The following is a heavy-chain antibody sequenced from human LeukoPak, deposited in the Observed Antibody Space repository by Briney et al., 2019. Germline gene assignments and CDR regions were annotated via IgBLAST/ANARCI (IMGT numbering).Heavy chain of an antibody. CDR1: RFTFTSYG. J-gene: IGHJ4*03. CDR3: ARESTMVRGARIAY. Sequence: GRSLRLSCAASRFTFTSYGPHGVRQAPGKGLEGVAVICYDGSNKDYTDSVKGRFTISRDTSKNTLYLQMNSLRGEDKAVYYCARESTMVRGARIAYRGQGTLVPVPS. CDR2: ICYDGSNK. D-gene: IGHD3-10*01. V-gene: IGHV3-33*01.